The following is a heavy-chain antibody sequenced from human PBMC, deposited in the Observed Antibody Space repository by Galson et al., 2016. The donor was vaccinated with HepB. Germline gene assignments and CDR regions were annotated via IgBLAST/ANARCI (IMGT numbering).Heavy chain of an antibody. J-gene: IGHJ4*02. CDR3: ARDTDSRERSDW. D-gene: IGHD3-22*01. V-gene: IGHV3-53*01. CDR1: GFSVSNNY. CDR2: IYGGGDT. Sequence: SLRLSCAVSGFSVSNNYMSWVRQAPGKGLEWVAVIYGGGDTYYAGSVKGRFTISRDNSKNTLYLEMHSLGAEDTAVYYCARDTDSRERSDWWGQGTLVTVSS.